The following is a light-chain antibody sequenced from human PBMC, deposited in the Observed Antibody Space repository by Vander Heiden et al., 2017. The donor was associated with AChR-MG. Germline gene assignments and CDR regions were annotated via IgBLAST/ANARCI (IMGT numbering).Light chain of an antibody. J-gene: IGKJ1*01. Sequence: DIVMTQTPLSLSVTPGQPAAISCKSSQSLQHSDGKTYLSWYLQKPGQSPQLLIYEVSRRFSGVSDRFSGTGSGTDFTLKISPLEAEDVGIYYCLEGVFLKTFGQGTKVEIK. CDR3: LEGVFLKT. CDR2: EVS. V-gene: IGKV2-29*02. CDR1: QSLQHSDGKTY.